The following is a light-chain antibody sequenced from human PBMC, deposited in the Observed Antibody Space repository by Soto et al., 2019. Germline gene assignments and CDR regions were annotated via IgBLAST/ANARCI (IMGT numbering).Light chain of an antibody. CDR3: CSYAGTNTLL. J-gene: IGLJ2*01. CDR1: SSDVGSYNL. Sequence: QSALTQPASVSGSPGQSITISCTGTSSDVGSYNLVSWYQQHPGKAPKLMIYEVSKRPSGVSNRFSGSKSGNTASLTISGLPAEDEADYYCCSYAGTNTLLFGGGTKVTVL. CDR2: EVS. V-gene: IGLV2-23*02.